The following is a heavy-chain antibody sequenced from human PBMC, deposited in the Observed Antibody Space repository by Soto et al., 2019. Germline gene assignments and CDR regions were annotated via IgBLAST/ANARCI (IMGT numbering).Heavy chain of an antibody. CDR1: GGSFSGYY. V-gene: IGHV4-34*01. J-gene: IGHJ5*02. D-gene: IGHD2-2*01. CDR3: ATIVPAAMSPGWFDP. CDR2: INHSGRT. Sequence: QVQLQQWGAGLLKPSETLSLTCADYGGSFSGYYWCWLRQPPGKGLEWIGEINHSGRTNYNPSRKTRCTMSVDPSKNHFSLQRSSVTAAAMALYYCATIVPAAMSPGWFDPWGQGTLVTVSS.